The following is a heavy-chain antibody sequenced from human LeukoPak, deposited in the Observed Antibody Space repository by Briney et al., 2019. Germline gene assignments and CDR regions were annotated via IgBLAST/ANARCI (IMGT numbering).Heavy chain of an antibody. Sequence: GGSLRLSCAASGFTFSSYSMNWVRQAPGKGLEWLSYISSSSRTIYYADSVKGRFTISRDNAKNSLNLQMNSLRVEDTAVYYCARSSRELGGYAPWELMPPFDYWGQGTLVTVSS. J-gene: IGHJ4*02. CDR3: ARSSRELGGYAPWELMPPFDY. V-gene: IGHV3-48*01. D-gene: IGHD1-7*01. CDR2: ISSSSRTI. CDR1: GFTFSSYS.